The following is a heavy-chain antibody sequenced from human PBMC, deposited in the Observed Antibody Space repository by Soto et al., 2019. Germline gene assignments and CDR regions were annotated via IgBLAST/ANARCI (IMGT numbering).Heavy chain of an antibody. CDR1: GYTFSGSV. CDR2: INADNGNT. Sequence: QVQLVQSGAEVKKPGASVKVSCKASGYTFSGSVMHWVRQAPGQRLEWMGWINADNGNTKYSQKFQGRVTITRDTSASTAYTELSSLRSEDTTMYYCATEIDGTTVTSLDYWGQGTLVTVSS. CDR3: ATEIDGTTVTSLDY. J-gene: IGHJ4*02. D-gene: IGHD4-17*01. V-gene: IGHV1-3*01.